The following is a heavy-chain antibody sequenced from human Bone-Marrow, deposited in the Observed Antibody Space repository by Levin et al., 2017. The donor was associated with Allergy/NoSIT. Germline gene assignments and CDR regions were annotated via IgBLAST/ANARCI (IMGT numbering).Heavy chain of an antibody. Sequence: GESLKISCAASGFTFSSYWMSWVRQAPGKGLEWVANIKQDGSEKYYVDSVKGRFTISRDNAKNSLYLQMNSLRAEDTAVYYCARDSLITFGGRVELNWFDPWGQGTLVTVSS. J-gene: IGHJ5*02. CDR1: GFTFSSYW. CDR3: ARDSLITFGGRVELNWFDP. CDR2: IKQDGSEK. V-gene: IGHV3-7*01. D-gene: IGHD3-16*01.